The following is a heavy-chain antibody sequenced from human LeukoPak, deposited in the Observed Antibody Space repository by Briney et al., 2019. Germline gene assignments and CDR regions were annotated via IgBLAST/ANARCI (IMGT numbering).Heavy chain of an antibody. D-gene: IGHD2/OR15-2a*01. CDR3: ARGKTSQNIVTRKTYNWFDP. CDR2: ISSSRSYI. Sequence: GGSLRLSCAASGFTFSSYSMNWVRQAPRKGLEWVSSISSSRSYIYYADSVKGRFTISRDNAKNSLYLQMKSLRAEDTAVYYCARGKTSQNIVTRKTYNWFDPWGQGTLVTVSS. V-gene: IGHV3-21*01. CDR1: GFTFSSYS. J-gene: IGHJ5*02.